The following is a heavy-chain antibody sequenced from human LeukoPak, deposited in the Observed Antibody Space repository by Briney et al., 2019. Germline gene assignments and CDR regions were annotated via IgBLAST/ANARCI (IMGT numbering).Heavy chain of an antibody. CDR1: GDSVINNNYF. CDR3: ARHAPGDIVVQIPAPTRWFDP. V-gene: IGHV4-39*01. D-gene: IGHD2-15*01. Sequence: SETLSLTCTVSGDSVINNNYFWGWIRQPPGKGLEWIGSTYYRGTTYYNPSVESRVTISADTSKNQLSLKLSSVTAADTAVYYCARHAPGDIVVQIPAPTRWFDPWGQGTLVTVSS. J-gene: IGHJ5*02. CDR2: TYYRGTT.